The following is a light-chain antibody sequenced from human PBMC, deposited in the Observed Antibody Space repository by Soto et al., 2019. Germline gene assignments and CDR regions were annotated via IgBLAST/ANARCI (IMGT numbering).Light chain of an antibody. CDR2: GAS. CDR3: QHYDNLPPFT. J-gene: IGKJ3*01. V-gene: IGKV1-33*01. CDR1: QDIRRY. Sequence: DIQMTQSPSSLSASVGDRVTITCQASQDIRRYLNWYQQKPGRAPKLLIYGASNLETGVPSRFSGSGYGTDVIFTISSLQPEDIGTYYCQHYDNLPPFTFGPGTKVGIK.